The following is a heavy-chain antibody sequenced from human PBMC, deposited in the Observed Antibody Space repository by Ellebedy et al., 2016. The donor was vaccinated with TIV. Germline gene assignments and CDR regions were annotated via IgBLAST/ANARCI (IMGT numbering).Heavy chain of an antibody. J-gene: IGHJ4*02. CDR1: GFTVSSIY. D-gene: IGHD3/OR15-3a*01. CDR3: ARRSTDFAFDS. Sequence: PGGSLRLSCAASGFTVSSIYMTWVRQAPAKGLEWVSVIHSGGSPGYADSVKGRFTISRDNSKNTLFLQMSSLRAEDTAVYFCARRSTDFAFDSWGQGTLVTVSS. CDR2: IHSGGSP. V-gene: IGHV3-53*01.